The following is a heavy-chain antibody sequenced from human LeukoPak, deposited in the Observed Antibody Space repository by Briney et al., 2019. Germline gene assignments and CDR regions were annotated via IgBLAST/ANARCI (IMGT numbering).Heavy chain of an antibody. Sequence: ASVKVSCKASGGTFSSYAISWVRQAPGQGLERMGGIIPIFGTANYAQKFQGRVTITADKSTSTAYMELSSLRSEDTAVYYCARMGSSTSPAFDIWGQGTMVTVSS. D-gene: IGHD2-2*01. CDR3: ARMGSSTSPAFDI. CDR2: IIPIFGTA. V-gene: IGHV1-69*06. CDR1: GGTFSSYA. J-gene: IGHJ3*02.